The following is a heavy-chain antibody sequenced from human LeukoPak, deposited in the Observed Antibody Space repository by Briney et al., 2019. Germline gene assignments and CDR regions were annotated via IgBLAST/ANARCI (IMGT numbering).Heavy chain of an antibody. CDR3: AREATPPLPAAMLSGFDP. D-gene: IGHD2-2*01. Sequence: SETLSLTCTVSGGSISSYYWSWIRQPPGKGLEWIGYIYYSGSTNYNPSLKSRVTISVDTSKNQFSLKLSSVTAADTAVYFCAREATPPLPAAMLSGFDPWGQGTLVTVSS. CDR1: GGSISSYY. CDR2: IYYSGST. V-gene: IGHV4-59*01. J-gene: IGHJ5*02.